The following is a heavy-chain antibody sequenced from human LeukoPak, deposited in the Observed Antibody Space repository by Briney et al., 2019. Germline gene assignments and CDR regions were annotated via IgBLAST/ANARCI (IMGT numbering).Heavy chain of an antibody. D-gene: IGHD6-19*01. J-gene: IGHJ4*02. V-gene: IGHV4-39*01. CDR2: IYYSGST. CDR1: GGSISSSSYY. CDR3: ARHKWQWLVRQDYSDY. Sequence: SETLSLTCTVSGGSISSSSYYWGWIRQPPGKGLEWIGSIYYSGSTYYNPSLKSRVTISVDTSKNQFSLKLSSVTAADTAVYYCARHKWQWLVRQDYSDYWGQGTLVTVSS.